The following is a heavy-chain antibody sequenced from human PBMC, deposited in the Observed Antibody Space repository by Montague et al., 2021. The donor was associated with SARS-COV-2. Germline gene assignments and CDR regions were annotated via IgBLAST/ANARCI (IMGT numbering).Heavy chain of an antibody. D-gene: IGHD6-13*01. CDR2: ISSSSSYI. J-gene: IGHJ6*02. Sequence: SLRLSCAASGFTFSSYSMNWVRQAPGKGLEWVSSISSSSSYIYYADSVKGRFTISRDNAKNSLYLQLNSLRAEDTAVYYCARDQQRVLGYCYGMDVWGQGTPVTVSS. V-gene: IGHV3-21*01. CDR1: GFTFSSYS. CDR3: ARDQQRVLGYCYGMDV.